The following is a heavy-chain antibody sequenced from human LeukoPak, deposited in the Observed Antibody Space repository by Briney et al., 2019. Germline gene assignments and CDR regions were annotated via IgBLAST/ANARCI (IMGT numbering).Heavy chain of an antibody. Sequence: QSGRSLRLSCAASGFTFDDYAMHWVRQAPGKGLEWVSGISWNSGSIGYADSVKGRFTISRGNAKNSLYLQMNSLRAEDTALYYCAKDMGDQYSSGPLFPWGQGTLVTVSS. J-gene: IGHJ5*02. D-gene: IGHD6-19*01. V-gene: IGHV3-9*01. CDR2: ISWNSGSI. CDR3: AKDMGDQYSSGPLFP. CDR1: GFTFDDYA.